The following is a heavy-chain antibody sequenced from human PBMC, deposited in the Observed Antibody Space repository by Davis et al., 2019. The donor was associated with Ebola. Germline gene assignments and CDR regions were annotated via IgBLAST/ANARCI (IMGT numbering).Heavy chain of an antibody. V-gene: IGHV3-13*01. CDR1: GFTFRSYD. J-gene: IGHJ5*01. CDR3: ARAGFGSTWFDC. D-gene: IGHD6-13*01. Sequence: PGGSLRLSCAASGFTFRSYDMHWVRQATGKGLEWVSAIGAAGDTYHPVSVKGRFTISRENAKNSLYLQMNSLRAEDTAVYYCARAGFGSTWFDCWGQGILVTVSS. CDR2: IGAAGDT.